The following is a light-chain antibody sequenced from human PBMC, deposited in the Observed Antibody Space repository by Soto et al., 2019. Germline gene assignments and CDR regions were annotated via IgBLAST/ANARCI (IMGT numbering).Light chain of an antibody. CDR2: EVS. Sequence: QSVLTHPAAVSGSTGQSITISCTATSSDVGGYNYVSWYQQHPGKAPKLMIYEVSNRPSGVSNRFSGSKSGNTASLTISGLQAEDEADYYCSSYTSSSPYVFGTGTKVTVL. CDR1: SSDVGGYNY. V-gene: IGLV2-14*01. J-gene: IGLJ1*01. CDR3: SSYTSSSPYV.